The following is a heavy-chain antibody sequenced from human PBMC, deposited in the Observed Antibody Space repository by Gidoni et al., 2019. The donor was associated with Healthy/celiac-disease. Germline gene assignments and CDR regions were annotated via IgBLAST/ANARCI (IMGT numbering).Heavy chain of an antibody. D-gene: IGHD3-22*01. CDR1: GFTFSSYA. CDR3: ARASYYYDSSGLLWFDP. J-gene: IGHJ5*02. CDR2: ISYDGSNK. Sequence: QVQLVESGGGVVQPGRSLRLSCAASGFTFSSYAMHWVRQAPGKGLEWVAVISYDGSNKYYADSVKGRFTISRDNSKNTLYLQMNSLRADDTAVYYCARASYYYDSSGLLWFDPWGQGTLVTVSS. V-gene: IGHV3-30*01.